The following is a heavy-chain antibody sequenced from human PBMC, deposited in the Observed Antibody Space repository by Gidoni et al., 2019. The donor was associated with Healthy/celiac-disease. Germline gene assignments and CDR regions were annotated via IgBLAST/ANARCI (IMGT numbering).Heavy chain of an antibody. V-gene: IGHV4-61*02. CDR1: GGSISSGSYY. CDR2: IYTSGST. Sequence: QVQLQESGPGLVKPSQTLSLTCTVSGGSISSGSYYWSWIRQPAGKGLEWIGRIYTSGSTNYNPSLKSRVTISVDTSKNQFSLKLSSVTAADTAVYYCARAHGYVYYYGMDVWGQGTTVTVSS. D-gene: IGHD5-18*01. CDR3: ARAHGYVYYYGMDV. J-gene: IGHJ6*02.